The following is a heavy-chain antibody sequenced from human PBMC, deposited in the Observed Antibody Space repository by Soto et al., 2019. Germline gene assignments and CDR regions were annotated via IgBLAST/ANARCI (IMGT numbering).Heavy chain of an antibody. Sequence: QVQLVQSGAEVKKPGSSVKVSCKISGDTFTSYAINWVRQAPGQGLEYMGGIIPLFGTTNYAQKFQGRVTMTADASTNTAYMDLDSLRSEDTAIYYCARHLLAVGSRSGDGGQGTLVTVSS. CDR3: ARHLLAVGSRSGD. CDR2: IIPLFGTT. V-gene: IGHV1-69*01. J-gene: IGHJ4*02. CDR1: GDTFTSYA. D-gene: IGHD3-3*01.